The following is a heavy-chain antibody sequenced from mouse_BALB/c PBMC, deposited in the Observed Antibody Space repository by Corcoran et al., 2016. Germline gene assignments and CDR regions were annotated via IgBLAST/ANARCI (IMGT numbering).Heavy chain of an antibody. CDR3: ANWDWYVDV. Sequence: EVQLQQSGAELVKPGASVKLSCTASGFNIKDTYMHWVKQRPEQGLEWSGRIDPANGNTKYDPKCQGKATITADTSSNTAYLQLSSLTSEDTAVYYCANWDWYVDVWGAGTTVTVSS. CDR2: IDPANGNT. V-gene: IGHV14-3*02. J-gene: IGHJ1*01. CDR1: GFNIKDTY.